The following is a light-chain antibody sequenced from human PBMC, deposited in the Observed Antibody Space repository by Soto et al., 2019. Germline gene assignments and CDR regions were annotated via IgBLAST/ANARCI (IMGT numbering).Light chain of an antibody. CDR3: QQYSSWLWT. J-gene: IGKJ1*01. Sequence: IVMTQSPATLSVSPGERATLSCRASQSVGTKLAWYQQTRGQAPRLLIYGASNRATGVPARFSGSVSGTEFTLTISSLQSEDFALYYCQQYSSWLWTFGQGTKVAIK. CDR2: GAS. CDR1: QSVGTK. V-gene: IGKV3-15*01.